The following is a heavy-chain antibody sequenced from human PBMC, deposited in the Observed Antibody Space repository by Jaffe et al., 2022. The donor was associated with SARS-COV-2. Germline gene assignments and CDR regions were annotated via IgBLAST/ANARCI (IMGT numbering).Heavy chain of an antibody. CDR3: ARGQLLSNYYYYYMDV. Sequence: EVQLVESGGGLVQPGGSLRLSCAASGFTFSSYSMNWVRQAPGKGLEWVSYISSSSSTIYYADSVKGRFTISRDNAKNSLYLQMNSLRAEDTAVYYCARGQLLSNYYYYYMDVWGKGTTVTVSS. CDR1: GFTFSSYS. V-gene: IGHV3-48*01. J-gene: IGHJ6*03. D-gene: IGHD2-2*01. CDR2: ISSSSSTI.